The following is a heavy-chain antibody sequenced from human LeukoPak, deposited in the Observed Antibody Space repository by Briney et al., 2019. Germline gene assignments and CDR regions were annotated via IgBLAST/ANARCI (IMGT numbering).Heavy chain of an antibody. V-gene: IGHV3-7*01. CDR1: GFTFSSFW. CDR3: ARASAVAGTRDY. CDR2: IKQEGSDK. J-gene: IGHJ4*02. Sequence: GGSLRLSCAASGFTFSSFWMSWVRQAPGKGLEWVANIKQEGSDKYYVDSVKGRFTISRDNAKNSLYLQMNSLRAEDTAIYYCARASAVAGTRDYWGQGTLVTVSS. D-gene: IGHD6-19*01.